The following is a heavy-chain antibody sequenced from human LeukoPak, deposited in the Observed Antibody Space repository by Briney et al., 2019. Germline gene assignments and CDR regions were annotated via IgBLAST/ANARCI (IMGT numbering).Heavy chain of an antibody. CDR2: IKSKTDGGTT. CDR3: TTDQLAAAGTDWFDP. J-gene: IGHJ5*02. CDR1: GFTFSNAW. D-gene: IGHD6-13*01. Sequence: GVSLRLSCAASGFTFSNAWMSWVRQAPGKGLEWVGRIKSKTDGGTTDYAAPVKGRFTISRDDSKNTLYLQMNSLKTEDTAVYYCTTDQLAAAGTDWFDPWGQGTLVTVSS. V-gene: IGHV3-15*01.